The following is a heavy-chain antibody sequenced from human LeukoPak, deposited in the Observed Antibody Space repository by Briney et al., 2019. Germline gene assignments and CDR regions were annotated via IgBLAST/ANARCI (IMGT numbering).Heavy chain of an antibody. V-gene: IGHV3-23*01. J-gene: IGHJ4*02. CDR3: AKGLRKGYDFDY. CDR2: ISGSGGST. CDR1: GFTFSSYA. D-gene: IGHD5-12*01. Sequence: GGCLRLSCAASGFTFSSYAMSWVRQAPGKGLEWVSAISGSGGSTYYADSVKGRFTISRDNSKNTLYLQMNSLRAEDTAVYYCAKGLRKGYDFDYWGQGTLVTVSS.